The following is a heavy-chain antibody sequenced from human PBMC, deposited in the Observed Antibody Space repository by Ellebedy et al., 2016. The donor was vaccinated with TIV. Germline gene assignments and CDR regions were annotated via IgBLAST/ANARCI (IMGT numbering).Heavy chain of an antibody. J-gene: IGHJ4*02. CDR3: AAYTKWGTTYYFDY. V-gene: IGHV5-51*01. Sequence: GGSLRLSCKGSGYNFATYWIAWVRQMPGKGLEWMGIIYPDDSDTTYSPSFQGQVTISVDKSINTAFLVWSSLKASDTAMHYCAAYTKWGTTYYFDYWGQGTLVTVSS. CDR2: IYPDDSDT. D-gene: IGHD7-27*01. CDR1: GYNFATYW.